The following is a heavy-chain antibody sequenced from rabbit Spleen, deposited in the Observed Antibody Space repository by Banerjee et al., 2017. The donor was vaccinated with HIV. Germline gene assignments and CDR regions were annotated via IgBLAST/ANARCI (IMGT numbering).Heavy chain of an antibody. V-gene: IGHV1S40*01. CDR1: GVSFSSSSY. D-gene: IGHD8-1*01. CDR3: ARDSGSSFSSYGMDL. J-gene: IGHJ6*01. Sequence: QSLEESGGDLVKPEGSLTLTCTASGVSFSSSSYMCWVRQAPGKGLEWIACIDSGSSGFTYFATWAKGRFTISKTSSTTVTLQMTRLTAADTATYFCARDSGSSFSSYGMDLWGPGTLVTVS. CDR2: IDSGSSGFT.